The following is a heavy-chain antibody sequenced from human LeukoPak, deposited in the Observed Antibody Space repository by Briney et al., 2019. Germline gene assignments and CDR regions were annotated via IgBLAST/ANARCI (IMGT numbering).Heavy chain of an antibody. CDR1: GFPFSNYG. D-gene: IGHD2-15*01. Sequence: PTGGSLRLSCAASGFPFSNYGMNWVRQAPGKGLEWVSYISSSGSSKYVDSVKGRFTISRDNAKNSLYLQMNSLRAEDTAVYYCARESSGGSPDYWGQGTLVTVSS. V-gene: IGHV3-48*04. J-gene: IGHJ4*02. CDR3: ARESSGGSPDY. CDR2: ISSSGSS.